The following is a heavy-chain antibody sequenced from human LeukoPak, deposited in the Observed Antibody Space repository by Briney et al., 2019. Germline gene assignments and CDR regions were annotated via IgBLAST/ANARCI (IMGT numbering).Heavy chain of an antibody. Sequence: SETLSLTCTVSGGSISSYYWSWIRQPPGKGLEWIGYIYYSGSTNYNPSLKSRVTISVDTSKNQFSLKLSSVTAADTAVYYCARGRGDFDYWGQGTLVAVSS. CDR3: ARGRGDFDY. V-gene: IGHV4-59*01. CDR2: IYYSGST. CDR1: GGSISSYY. J-gene: IGHJ4*02.